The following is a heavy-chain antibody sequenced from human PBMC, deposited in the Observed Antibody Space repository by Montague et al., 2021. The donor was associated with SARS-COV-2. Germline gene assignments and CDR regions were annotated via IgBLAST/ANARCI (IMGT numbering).Heavy chain of an antibody. CDR2: IYHDWTT. J-gene: IGHJ4*02. CDR1: GDSIITTNW. D-gene: IGHD4-23*01. Sequence: SETLSLTCAVSGDSIITTNWWCWVRQPPGEGLEWVGEIYHDWTTNYNPSPKSRVTMSVAKSKNQFSLELNSVTAADTALYYGVRSGGFENRYPFWGQGALVTVSS. CDR3: VRSGGFENRYPF. V-gene: IGHV4-4*02.